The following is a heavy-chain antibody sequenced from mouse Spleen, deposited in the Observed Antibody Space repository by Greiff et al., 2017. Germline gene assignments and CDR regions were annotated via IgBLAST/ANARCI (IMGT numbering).Heavy chain of an antibody. V-gene: IGHV5-9*04. CDR1: GFTFSSYA. J-gene: IGHJ3*01. CDR2: ISSGGGNT. Sequence: EVKLVESGGGLVKPGGSLKLSCAASGFTFSSYAMSWVRQTPEKRLEWVATISSGGGNTYYPDSVKGRFTISRDNAKNTLYLQMSSLKSEDTAMYYCAEGNYEAWFAYWGQGTLVTVSA. D-gene: IGHD2-1*01. CDR3: AEGNYEAWFAY.